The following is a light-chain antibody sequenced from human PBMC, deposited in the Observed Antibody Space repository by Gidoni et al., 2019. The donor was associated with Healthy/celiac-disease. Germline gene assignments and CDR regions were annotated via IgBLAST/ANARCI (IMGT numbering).Light chain of an antibody. J-gene: IGKJ4*01. CDR1: QSISSY. CDR3: QQSYSTPLT. Sequence: IQMTHSPSSLSASVGDRVTITCLASQSISSYLNWYQQKPGKAPKLLIYAASSLQRGVPSRFSGSGAGTDFTRTISSLQPEDVATYYCQQSYSTPLTFGGXTKVEIK. V-gene: IGKV1-39*01. CDR2: AAS.